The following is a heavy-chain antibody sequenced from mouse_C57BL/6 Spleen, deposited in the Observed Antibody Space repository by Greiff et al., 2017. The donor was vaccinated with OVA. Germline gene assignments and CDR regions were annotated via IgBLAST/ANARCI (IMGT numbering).Heavy chain of an antibody. J-gene: IGHJ2*01. D-gene: IGHD1-1*01. CDR2: IDPSDSET. CDR3: ARQDIITTVVATGYFDY. V-gene: IGHV1-52*01. CDR1: GYTFTSYW. Sequence: QVQLKQPGAELVRPGSSVKLSCKASGYTFTSYWMHWVKQRPIQGLEWIGNIDPSDSETHYNQKFKDKATLTVDKSSSTAYMQLSSLTSEDSAVYYCARQDIITTVVATGYFDYWGQGTTLTVSS.